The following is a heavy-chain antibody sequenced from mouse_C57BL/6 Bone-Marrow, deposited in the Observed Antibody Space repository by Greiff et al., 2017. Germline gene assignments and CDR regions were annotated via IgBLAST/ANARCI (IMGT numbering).Heavy chain of an antibody. CDR3: ARATTVSY. CDR2: INPSSGYT. V-gene: IGHV1-4*01. Sequence: VKLQESGAELARPGASVKMSCKASGYTFTSYTMHWVKQRPGQGLEWIGYINPSSGYTKYNQKFKDKATLTADKSSSTAYMQLSSLTSEDSAVYYCARATTVSYWGQGTTLTVSS. J-gene: IGHJ2*01. D-gene: IGHD1-1*01. CDR1: GYTFTSYT.